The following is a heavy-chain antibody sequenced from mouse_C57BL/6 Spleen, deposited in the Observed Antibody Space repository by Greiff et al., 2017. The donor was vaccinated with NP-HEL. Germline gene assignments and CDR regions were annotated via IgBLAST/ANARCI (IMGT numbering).Heavy chain of an antibody. CDR2: IDPSDSYT. J-gene: IGHJ1*03. CDR1: GYTFTSYW. CDR3: ARGGYYGTPRYFEV. V-gene: IGHV1-69*01. D-gene: IGHD1-1*01. Sequence: QVQLQQPGAELVMPGASVKLSCKASGYTFTSYWMHWVKQRPGQGLEWIGEIDPSDSYTNYNQKFKGKSTLTVDKSSSTAYMQLSSLTSEDSAVYYCARGGYYGTPRYFEVWGTGTTVTVAS.